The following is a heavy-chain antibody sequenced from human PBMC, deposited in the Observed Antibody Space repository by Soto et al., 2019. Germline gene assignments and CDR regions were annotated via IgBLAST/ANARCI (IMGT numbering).Heavy chain of an antibody. J-gene: IGHJ4*02. CDR3: ASFYYDSSGLGY. Sequence: GASVKVACKASGDNFRSFGIGWVRQAPGQGLEWMGRIIPVVGLTSYAQKFQGRVTTTADISTSTAYMELRSLRSDDTAVYYCASFYYDSSGLGYWGQGTLVTVSS. CDR1: GDNFRSFG. D-gene: IGHD3-22*01. CDR2: IIPVVGLT. V-gene: IGHV1-69*04.